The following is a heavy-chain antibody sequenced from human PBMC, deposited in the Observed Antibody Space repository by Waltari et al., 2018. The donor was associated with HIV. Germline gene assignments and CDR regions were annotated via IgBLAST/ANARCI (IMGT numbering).Heavy chain of an antibody. CDR2: IYYSGGT. Sequence: QLQLQASASGLVTPSETLSLTCSVSGASISSSSSYWGWIRQPPGKGLEWIGHIYYSGGTYSNPSLKSRLTVSLDTSKSQVSLRLRSVTAADTAVYYCARRRVFSYDFDYWGQGNLVIVSS. D-gene: IGHD3-3*01. CDR1: GASISSSSSY. J-gene: IGHJ4*02. CDR3: ARRRVFSYDFDY. V-gene: IGHV4-39*01.